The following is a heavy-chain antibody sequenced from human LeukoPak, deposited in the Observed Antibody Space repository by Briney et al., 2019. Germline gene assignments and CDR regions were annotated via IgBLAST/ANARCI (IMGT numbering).Heavy chain of an antibody. J-gene: IGHJ1*01. Sequence: GGSLRLSCAASGFTFSSYAMSWVRQAPGKGLEWVSTFSGSGGSTHYADSVKGRFTISRDNSKNTLYLQMKSLGAEDTAVYYCAKEIYGDSTGGRFQHWGQGTLVTVSS. D-gene: IGHD4-17*01. CDR1: GFTFSSYA. V-gene: IGHV3-23*01. CDR3: AKEIYGDSTGGRFQH. CDR2: FSGSGGST.